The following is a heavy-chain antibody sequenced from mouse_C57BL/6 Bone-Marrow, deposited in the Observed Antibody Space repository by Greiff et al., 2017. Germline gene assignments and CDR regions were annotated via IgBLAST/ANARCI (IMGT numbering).Heavy chain of an antibody. CDR1: GFTFSDYG. J-gene: IGHJ1*03. D-gene: IGHD1-1*01. Sequence: EVMLVESGGGLVKPGGSLKLSCAASGFTFSDYGMHWVRQAPEKGLEWVAYISSGSSTIYYADTVKGRFTISRDNDKNTLFLQMTSLRSEDTAMYYCARNNGSSFRYFDVWGTGTTVTVSS. CDR2: ISSGSSTI. CDR3: ARNNGSSFRYFDV. V-gene: IGHV5-17*01.